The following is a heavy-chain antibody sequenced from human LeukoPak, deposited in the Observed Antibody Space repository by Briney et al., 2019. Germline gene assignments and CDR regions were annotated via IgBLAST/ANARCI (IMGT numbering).Heavy chain of an antibody. D-gene: IGHD3-10*01. CDR1: GFTFSNCW. Sequence: GGSLILSCEASGFTFSNCWMHWVRQVPGKGLVWVSRINSDGSGTSYADSVKGRFTISRDNAKNTLYLQMNSLRDEDTAVYYCVSGRPVSTGNWGQGTLLTVSS. CDR3: VSGRPVSTGN. CDR2: INSDGSGT. J-gene: IGHJ4*02. V-gene: IGHV3-74*01.